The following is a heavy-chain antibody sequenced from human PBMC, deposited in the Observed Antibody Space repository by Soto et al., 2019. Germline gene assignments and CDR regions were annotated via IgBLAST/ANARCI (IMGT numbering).Heavy chain of an antibody. V-gene: IGHV1-2*02. D-gene: IGHD2-21*02. J-gene: IGHJ4*02. CDR3: ARVAGHIVVVTNLDY. Sequence: ASVKVSCKASGYTFTGYYMHWVRQAPGQGLEWMGWINPNSGGTNYAQKFQGRVTMTRDTSISTAYMELSRLRSDDTAVYYCARVAGHIVVVTNLDYWGQGTLVTVSS. CDR1: GYTFTGYY. CDR2: INPNSGGT.